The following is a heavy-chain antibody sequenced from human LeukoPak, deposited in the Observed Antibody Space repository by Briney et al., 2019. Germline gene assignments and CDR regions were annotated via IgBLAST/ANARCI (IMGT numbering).Heavy chain of an antibody. J-gene: IGHJ5*02. CDR3: ARQGLCSGSSSYALFDP. CDR1: GGSVSSYF. Sequence: SETLSLTCTVSGGSVSSYFWSWIRQPPGKGLEWIGYIYHSGTPNYNPSLKGRVTMSVDTSKNQFSLKLGSVTAADTAVYYCARQGLCSGSSSYALFDPWGQGTLVTVSS. V-gene: IGHV4-59*08. D-gene: IGHD2-15*01. CDR2: IYHSGTP.